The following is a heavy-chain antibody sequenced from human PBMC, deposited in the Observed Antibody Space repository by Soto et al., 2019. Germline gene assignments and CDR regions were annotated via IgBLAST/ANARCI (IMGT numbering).Heavy chain of an antibody. J-gene: IGHJ4*02. Sequence: ASVKVSCKASGYTFTTYYMHWVRQAPGQGLEWMGIINPTGGSTNYAQRFQGRVSMTWDTSTSTVYMELSSLRSDDTAVYYCARAPYSSSSFFFDYWGQGXPVTVSS. CDR3: ARAPYSSSSFFFDY. D-gene: IGHD6-6*01. V-gene: IGHV1-46*01. CDR2: INPTGGST. CDR1: GYTFTTYY.